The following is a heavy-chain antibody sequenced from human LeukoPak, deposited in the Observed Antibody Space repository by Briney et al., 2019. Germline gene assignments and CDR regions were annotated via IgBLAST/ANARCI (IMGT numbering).Heavy chain of an antibody. CDR3: ARQQLVGTAFDI. CDR1: GFDLTVFW. V-gene: IGHV5-51*01. CDR2: IYPGDSDT. J-gene: IGHJ3*02. Sequence: GESLKISCKASGFDLTVFWIGWVRQMPGKGLEWMGIIYPGDSDTRYSPSFQGQVTISADKSISTAYLQWSSLKASDTAMYYCARQQLVGTAFDIWGQGTMVTVSS. D-gene: IGHD6-13*01.